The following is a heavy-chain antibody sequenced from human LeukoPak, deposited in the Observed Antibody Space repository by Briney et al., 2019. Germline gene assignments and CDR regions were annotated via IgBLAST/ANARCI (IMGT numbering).Heavy chain of an antibody. CDR3: ARDGLGPLDY. CDR2: IKTDGSAT. V-gene: IGHV3-74*01. CDR1: GFTFSSYW. J-gene: IGHJ4*02. D-gene: IGHD1-14*01. Sequence: TGGSLRLSCAASGFTFSSYWMHWVRQAPGKGLVWVSRIKTDGSATSYADSVKGRFTISRDNAKNSLYLQMNSLRAEDTAVYYCARDGLGPLDYWGQGTLVTVSS.